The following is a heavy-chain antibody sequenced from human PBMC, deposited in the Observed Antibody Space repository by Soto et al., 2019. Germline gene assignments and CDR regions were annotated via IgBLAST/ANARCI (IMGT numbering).Heavy chain of an antibody. D-gene: IGHD3-16*02. J-gene: IGHJ4*02. V-gene: IGHV4-39*01. CDR2: IYYSGST. Sequence: SETLSLTCTVSGGSLSSSSYYWGWIRQPPGKGLEWIGSIYYSGSTYYNPSLKSRLTISVDTSKNQSSLKLSSVTAADTAVYYCASHYDYVWGSYRSMAYWGQGTLVTVSS. CDR1: GGSLSSSSYY. CDR3: ASHYDYVWGSYRSMAY.